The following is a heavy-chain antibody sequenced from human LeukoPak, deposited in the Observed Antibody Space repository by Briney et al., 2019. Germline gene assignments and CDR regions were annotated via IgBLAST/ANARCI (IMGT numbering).Heavy chain of an antibody. CDR2: FDPEDGET. CDR3: ATRNIVVVPAYDILTGQMDV. V-gene: IGHV1-24*01. CDR1: GYTLTELS. D-gene: IGHD2-2*01. Sequence: WASVKVSCKVSGYTLTELSMHWVRQAPGKGLEWMGGFDPEDGETIYAQKFQGRVTMTEDTSTDTAYMELSSLRPEDTAVYYCATRNIVVVPAYDILTGQMDVWGQGTTVTVSS. J-gene: IGHJ6*02.